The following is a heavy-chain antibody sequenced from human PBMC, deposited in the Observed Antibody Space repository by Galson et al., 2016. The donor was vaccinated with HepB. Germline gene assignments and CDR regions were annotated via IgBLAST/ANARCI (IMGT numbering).Heavy chain of an antibody. D-gene: IGHD2-2*01. CDR1: GYRFTNYW. CDR3: ARHGDSTSFWFDP. CDR2: IDPTDSYN. J-gene: IGHJ5*02. V-gene: IGHV5-10-1*01. Sequence: QSGAEVKKPGESLRISCKGSGYRFTNYWISWVRQMPGKGLEWMGRIDPTDSYNNNSPSFEGHVTMSVDRSISTAYLQWSSLKASDTAIYYCARHGDSTSFWFDPWGQGTLVTVSS.